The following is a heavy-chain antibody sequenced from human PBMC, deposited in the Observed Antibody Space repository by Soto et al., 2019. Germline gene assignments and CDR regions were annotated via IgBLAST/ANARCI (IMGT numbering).Heavy chain of an antibody. J-gene: IGHJ4*02. Sequence: EVQLVESGGGLVQPGGSLSLSCAASGFTFSSYDMHWVRQATGKGLEWVSAIGTAGDTYYPGSVKGRFTISRENAKNSLYLQMNSLRAGDTAVYYCATGTKKRYCSGGSCYTSLDYFDYWGQGTLVTVSS. CDR3: ATGTKKRYCSGGSCYTSLDYFDY. CDR1: GFTFSSYD. CDR2: IGTAGDT. D-gene: IGHD2-15*01. V-gene: IGHV3-13*01.